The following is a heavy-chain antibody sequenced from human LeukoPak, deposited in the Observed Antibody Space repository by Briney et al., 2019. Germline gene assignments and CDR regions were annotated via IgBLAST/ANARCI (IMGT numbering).Heavy chain of an antibody. J-gene: IGHJ4*02. CDR1: GYTFTGYY. D-gene: IGHD2-15*01. V-gene: IGHV1-2*02. Sequence: GASVKVSCKASGYTFTGYYMHWVRQAPGQGLEWMGWINPNSGGTNYAQKFQGRVTMTRDTSISTAYVELSRLRSDDTAVYYCVRDLCSGGSCLDYWGQGTLVTVSS. CDR2: INPNSGGT. CDR3: VRDLCSGGSCLDY.